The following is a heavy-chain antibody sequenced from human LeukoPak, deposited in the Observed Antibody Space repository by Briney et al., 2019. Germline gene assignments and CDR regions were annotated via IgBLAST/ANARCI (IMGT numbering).Heavy chain of an antibody. CDR3: ARDFTGARNMDV. Sequence: GGSLRLSCAASGFTFSSYSMNWVRQAPGKGLEWVSSISSSSSYIYYADSVKGRFTISRDNAKNSLYLQMNSLRAEDTAVYYCARDFTGARNMDVWGKGTTVTVSS. CDR2: ISSSSSYI. CDR1: GFTFSSYS. V-gene: IGHV3-21*01. J-gene: IGHJ6*03. D-gene: IGHD1-26*01.